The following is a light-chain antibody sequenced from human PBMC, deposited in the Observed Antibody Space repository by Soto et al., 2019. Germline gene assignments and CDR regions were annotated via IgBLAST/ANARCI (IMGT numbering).Light chain of an antibody. CDR3: QKYNSAPRT. CDR1: QSISTY. Sequence: DIQMTQTPPSLSASIGDRVTIACRASQSISTYLNWYQQKPGKAPKLLIYAASSLQGGVPSTFSGSGSGTDFTLTISSLQPEDVATYYCQKYNSAPRTFGQGTKVDIK. V-gene: IGKV1-39*01. J-gene: IGKJ1*01. CDR2: AAS.